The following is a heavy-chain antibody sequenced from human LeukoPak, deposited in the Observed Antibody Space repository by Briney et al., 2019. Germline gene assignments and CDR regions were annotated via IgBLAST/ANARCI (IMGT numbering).Heavy chain of an antibody. CDR1: GYTFTTYG. CDR3: ARDTKRSRARWENLGIDP. J-gene: IGHJ5*02. D-gene: IGHD3-16*01. V-gene: IGHV1-18*01. CDR2: IITYNGNT. Sequence: ASVKVSCKASGYTFTTYGISWVRQAPGQGLEWMGYIITYNGNTNYAQKLQGRVTMTTDTSTSTAYMELRSLRSDDTAVYYCARDTKRSRARWENLGIDPWGQGTLVTVSS.